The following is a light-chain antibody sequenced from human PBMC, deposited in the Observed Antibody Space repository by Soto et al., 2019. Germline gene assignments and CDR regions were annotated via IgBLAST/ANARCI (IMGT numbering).Light chain of an antibody. CDR1: QSVSSSC. CDR3: QQYGSSPRT. Sequence: ENVLTQSPGTLSLSPGERATLSCRASQSVSSSCLAWYQQKPGQAPRLLIYDASTRATGIPDRFSGSGSGTDFTLTISRLEPEDFAMYYCQQYGSSPRTFGQGTKVDI. CDR2: DAS. V-gene: IGKV3-20*01. J-gene: IGKJ1*01.